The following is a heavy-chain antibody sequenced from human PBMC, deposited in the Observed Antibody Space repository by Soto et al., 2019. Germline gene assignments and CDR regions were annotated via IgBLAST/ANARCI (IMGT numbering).Heavy chain of an antibody. V-gene: IGHV1-69*08. CDR3: GRDQYSSSASCCGYGDG. CDR1: GDTFSTHT. Sequence: QVQLVQSGAAVKKPGSSVKVSCQASGDTFSTHTITWVRQAPGQGLEWVGRIIPMLGITNYAQKFQGRVTITADRATRTAYMELRGLRSQGTALYYCGRDQYSSSASCCGYGDGWGRGTAVTASS. CDR2: IIPMLGIT. D-gene: IGHD3-22*01. J-gene: IGHJ6*04.